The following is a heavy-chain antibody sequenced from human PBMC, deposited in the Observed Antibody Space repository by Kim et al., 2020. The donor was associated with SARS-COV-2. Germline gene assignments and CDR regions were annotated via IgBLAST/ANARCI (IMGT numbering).Heavy chain of an antibody. V-gene: IGHV3-30-3*01. Sequence: GGSLRLSCAASGFTFSSYAMHWVRQAPGKGLEWVAVISYDGSNKYYADSVKGRFTISRDNSKNTLYLQMNSLRAEDTAVYYCARGDLDVYSSSWDPPDYWGQGTLVTVSS. J-gene: IGHJ4*02. CDR3: ARGDLDVYSSSWDPPDY. CDR2: ISYDGSNK. CDR1: GFTFSSYA. D-gene: IGHD6-13*01.